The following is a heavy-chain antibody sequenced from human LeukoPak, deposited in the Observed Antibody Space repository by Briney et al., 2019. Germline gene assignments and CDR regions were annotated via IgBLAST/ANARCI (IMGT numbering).Heavy chain of an antibody. Sequence: PSETLSLTCTVSGGSLSSYYWSWIRQPPGKGLEWIGYIYTSGSTNYNPSLKSRVTISVDTSKNQFSLKLSSVTAADTAVYYCARREWDIVAFDPWGQGTLVTVSS. D-gene: IGHD2-15*01. J-gene: IGHJ5*02. CDR2: IYTSGST. V-gene: IGHV4-4*09. CDR1: GGSLSSYY. CDR3: ARREWDIVAFDP.